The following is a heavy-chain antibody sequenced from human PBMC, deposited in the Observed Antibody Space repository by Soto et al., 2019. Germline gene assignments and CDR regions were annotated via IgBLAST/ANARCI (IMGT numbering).Heavy chain of an antibody. CDR3: ARSQGSSTSLEIYSYSSYGMDV. CDR1: GGTFSSYA. J-gene: IGHJ6*02. D-gene: IGHD2-2*01. V-gene: IGHV1-69*01. CDR2: ILPISDTT. Sequence: QVQLVQSGAEVKKPGSSVKVSCKASGGTFSSYAISWVRQAPGQGLEWMGGILPISDTTNYAQKFQGRVTITADESTSPAHMGLRSLRSEDTAVYYCARSQGSSTSLEIYSYSSYGMDVWGQGTTVTVSS.